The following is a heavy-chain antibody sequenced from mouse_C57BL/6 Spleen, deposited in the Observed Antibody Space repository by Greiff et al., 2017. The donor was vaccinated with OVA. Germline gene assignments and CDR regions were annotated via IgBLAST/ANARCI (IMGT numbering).Heavy chain of an antibody. CDR1: GYTFTNYW. CDR3: ARRGYYGYDDWFAY. V-gene: IGHV1-63*01. D-gene: IGHD2-2*01. CDR2: IYPGGGYT. Sequence: VQLQQSGAELVRPGTSVKMSCKASGYTFTNYWIGWAKQRPGHGLEWIGDIYPGGGYTNYNEKFKGKATLTADKSSSTAYMQCSSLTSEDSAIYYCARRGYYGYDDWFAYWGQGTLVTVSA. J-gene: IGHJ3*01.